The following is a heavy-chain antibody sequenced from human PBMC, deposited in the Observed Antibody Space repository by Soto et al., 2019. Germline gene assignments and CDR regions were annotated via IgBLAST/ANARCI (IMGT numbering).Heavy chain of an antibody. CDR1: GYTFTGYY. V-gene: IGHV1-2*04. CDR2: INPNSGGT. D-gene: IGHD5-18*01. CDR3: ARDLAMGAFDY. Sequence: ASVKVSCKASGYTFTGYYMHWVRQAPGQGLEWMGWINPNSGGTNYAQKFQCWVTMTRDTSISTAYMELSRLRSDDTAVYYCARDLAMGAFDYWGQGTPVTVSS. J-gene: IGHJ4*02.